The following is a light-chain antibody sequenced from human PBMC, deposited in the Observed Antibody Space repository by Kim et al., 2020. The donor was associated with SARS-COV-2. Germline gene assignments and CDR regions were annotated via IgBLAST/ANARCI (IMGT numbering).Light chain of an antibody. Sequence: NFMLTQPHSVSESLGKTVTISCTRSSGSIASNYVQWCQQRPGSSPPTVIFEDNQRPSGVPDRFSGSIDSSSNSVSLTISGLKTEDEPDYYCQSYACSSRLFGGGTKLTVL. J-gene: IGLJ3*02. CDR1: SGSIASNY. CDR2: EDN. V-gene: IGLV6-57*01. CDR3: QSYACSSRL.